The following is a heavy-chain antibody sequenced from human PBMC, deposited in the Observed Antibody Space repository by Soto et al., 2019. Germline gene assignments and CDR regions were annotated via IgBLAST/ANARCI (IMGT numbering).Heavy chain of an antibody. V-gene: IGHV1-8*01. CDR1: GYTFTSYD. CDR3: ARGPSNYGPIDMDV. Sequence: QVQLVQPGAEVKKPGASVKVSCKASGYTFTSYDINWVRQATGQGLEWMGWMNPNSGNTGYAQKFQGRVTMTRNTSISTAYMELSSLRSEDTAVYYCARGPSNYGPIDMDVWGKGTTVTVSS. J-gene: IGHJ6*03. CDR2: MNPNSGNT. D-gene: IGHD4-4*01.